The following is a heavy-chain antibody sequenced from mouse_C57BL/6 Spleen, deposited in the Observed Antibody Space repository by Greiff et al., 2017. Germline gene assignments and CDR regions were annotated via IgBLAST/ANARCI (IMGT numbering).Heavy chain of an antibody. V-gene: IGHV1-82*01. CDR1: GYAFSSSW. D-gene: IGHD1-1*01. Sequence: QVQLQQSGPELVKPGASVKISCKASGYAFSSSWMNWVKQRPGKGLEWIGRIYPGDGDTNYNGKFKGKATLTADKSSSTAYMELRSLTSEDSAVYYCARGGGYYGSSYWYFDVWGTGTTVTVSS. J-gene: IGHJ1*03. CDR3: ARGGGYYGSSYWYFDV. CDR2: IYPGDGDT.